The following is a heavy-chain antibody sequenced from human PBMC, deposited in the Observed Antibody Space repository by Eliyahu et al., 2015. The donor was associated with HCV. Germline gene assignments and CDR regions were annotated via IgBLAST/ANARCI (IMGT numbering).Heavy chain of an antibody. CDR3: AKDSPAWQLALIFDF. J-gene: IGHJ4*02. CDR1: GFTFXXYA. D-gene: IGHD6-6*01. V-gene: IGHV3-9*01. CDR2: ISWNSGSI. Sequence: EVQLVESGGGLVQPGRSLRLXXAASGFTFXXYAXXWVRQAXGKGLGWVSGISWNSGSIGYADSVKGRFTISRDNAKNSLYLQMNSLRAEDTALYYCAKDSPAWQLALIFDFWGQGTLVTVSS.